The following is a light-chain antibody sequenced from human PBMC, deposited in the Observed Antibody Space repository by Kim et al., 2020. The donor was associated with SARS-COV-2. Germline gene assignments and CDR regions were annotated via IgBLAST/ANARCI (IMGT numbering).Light chain of an antibody. Sequence: QTATLPCAVINNHLGYQGALWLQQHPGHPPKVVSDISNNRPSGISERLSGARSGNTASLTINGLQPEDEADYYCSAWDSSLGGWVFGGGTQLTVL. V-gene: IGLV10-54*01. CDR1: NNHLGYQG. J-gene: IGLJ3*02. CDR2: ISN. CDR3: SAWDSSLGGWV.